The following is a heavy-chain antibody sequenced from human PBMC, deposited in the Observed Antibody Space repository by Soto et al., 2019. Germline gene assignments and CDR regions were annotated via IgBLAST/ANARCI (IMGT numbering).Heavy chain of an antibody. CDR2: IFSNDEK. Sequence: SRPRSVNRTVTIKFTSTLSAFSQSNARMGVSWSRQPPGKALEWLAHIFSNDEKSYSTSLKSRLTVSKDTSKSQVVLTMTNMDPVDTATYYCARFIGTGYSYGPDAFDMWGQGTMVPVSS. D-gene: IGHD5-18*01. V-gene: IGHV2-26*01. CDR3: ARFIGTGYSYGPDAFDM. J-gene: IGHJ3*02. CDR1: AFSQSNARMG.